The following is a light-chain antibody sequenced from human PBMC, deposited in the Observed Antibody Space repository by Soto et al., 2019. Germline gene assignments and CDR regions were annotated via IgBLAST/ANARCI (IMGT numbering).Light chain of an antibody. Sequence: QSALTQPASVSGSPGQSITVSCTGTSSDVGAFNYVSWYQNHPDKAPKLMIYDVINRPSGVSNRFSGSKFGNTASLTISGLQAEDEADYYCSSYTTSSTSVFGTGTKVTVL. CDR2: DVI. V-gene: IGLV2-14*03. J-gene: IGLJ1*01. CDR1: SSDVGAFNY. CDR3: SSYTTSSTSV.